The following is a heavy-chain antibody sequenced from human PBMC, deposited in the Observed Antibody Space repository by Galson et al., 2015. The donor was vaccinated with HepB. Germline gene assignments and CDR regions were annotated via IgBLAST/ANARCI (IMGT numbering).Heavy chain of an antibody. CDR3: ARAGNYRFDF. Sequence: SPRLSCAASGLTFSTSWVHWVRQAPGEGLMWVSRINSDGNTIDYADSVRGRFTISRDNAKNTLCLQMSSLRADDTAIYYCARAGNYRFDFWGQGTLVTVSS. CDR2: INSDGNTI. CDR1: GLTFSTSW. D-gene: IGHD3-3*01. J-gene: IGHJ4*02. V-gene: IGHV3-74*01.